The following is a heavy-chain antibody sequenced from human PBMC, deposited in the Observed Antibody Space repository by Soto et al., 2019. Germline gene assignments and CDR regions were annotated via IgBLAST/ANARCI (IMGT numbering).Heavy chain of an antibody. J-gene: IGHJ5*02. D-gene: IGHD2-2*01. V-gene: IGHV1-69*13. CDR1: GGTFSSYA. CDR2: IIPIFGTA. Sequence: SVKVSCKASGGTFSSYAISWVRQAPGQGLEWMGGIIPIFGTANYAQKFQGRVTITADESTSTAYMELSSLRSEDTAVYYCARAVCSSTSCSPLNWFDPWGQGTLVTVSS. CDR3: ARAVCSSTSCSPLNWFDP.